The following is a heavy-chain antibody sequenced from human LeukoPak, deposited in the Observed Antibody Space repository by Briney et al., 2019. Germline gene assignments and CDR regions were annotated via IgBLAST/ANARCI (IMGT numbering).Heavy chain of an antibody. Sequence: GGSLRLSCAASGFTVSSNYMSWVRRAPGKGLEWVSVIYSGGSTYYADSVKGRFTISRDNSKNTLYLQMNSLRAEDTAVYYCARGPLANGYSSSWYYYYGMDVWGQGTTVTVSS. CDR2: IYSGGST. J-gene: IGHJ6*02. D-gene: IGHD6-13*01. CDR3: ARGPLANGYSSSWYYYYGMDV. CDR1: GFTVSSNY. V-gene: IGHV3-66*01.